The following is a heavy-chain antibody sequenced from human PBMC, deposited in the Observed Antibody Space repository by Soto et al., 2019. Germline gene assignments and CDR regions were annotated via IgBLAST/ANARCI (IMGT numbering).Heavy chain of an antibody. J-gene: IGHJ4*02. CDR2: ISAYKGNT. Sequence: QAQLVQSGAEVRRPGASVKVSCKASGYIFSNYGISWVRQAPGQGLEWMGWISAYKGNTNYAQKFQGRVTMTTDTSTSTAYMEVRSLRSDDTALYYCARDQGVVANAMVGRFDYWGQGTLVTVSS. CDR1: GYIFSNYG. V-gene: IGHV1-18*01. D-gene: IGHD2-15*01. CDR3: ARDQGVVANAMVGRFDY.